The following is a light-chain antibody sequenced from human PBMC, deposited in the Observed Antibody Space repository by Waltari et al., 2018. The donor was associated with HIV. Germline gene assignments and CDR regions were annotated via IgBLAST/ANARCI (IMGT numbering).Light chain of an antibody. CDR2: NNN. Sequence: QSVLTQPPSVSGTPGQRVTISCSGSSSNIGSKTINWYQQLPGTAPKLLIYNNNQRPSGVPDRFSGSKSGTSASLAISGLQSEDEADYYCAAGDGSVNYSPVVFGGGTKLTVL. J-gene: IGLJ2*01. CDR1: SSNIGSKT. V-gene: IGLV1-44*01. CDR3: AAGDGSVNYSPVV.